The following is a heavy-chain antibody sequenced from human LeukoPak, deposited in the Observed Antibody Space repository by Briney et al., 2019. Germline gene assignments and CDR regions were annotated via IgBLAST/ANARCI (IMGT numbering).Heavy chain of an antibody. D-gene: IGHD6-13*01. Sequence: GASVKVSCKASGYTFTGYYMHWVRQAPGQGLEWMGWINPNSGGTNYAQKFQGRVTMTRDTSTSTAYMELRSLRSDDTAVYYCARLGSSSELGYWGQGTLVTVSS. V-gene: IGHV1-2*02. CDR1: GYTFTGYY. CDR2: INPNSGGT. CDR3: ARLGSSSELGY. J-gene: IGHJ4*02.